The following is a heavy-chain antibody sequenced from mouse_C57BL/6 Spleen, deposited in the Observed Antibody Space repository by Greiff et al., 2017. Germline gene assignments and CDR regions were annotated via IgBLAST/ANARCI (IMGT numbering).Heavy chain of an antibody. V-gene: IGHV1-82*01. Sequence: QVQLQQSGPELVKPGASVKISCKASGYAFSSSWMNWVKQRPGKGLEWIGRIYPGDGDTNYNGKFKGEATLTADESSSTAYMQLSSLTSEDSAVYFCARSPGGGNYALDYWGQGTSVTVSS. CDR3: ARSPGGGNYALDY. D-gene: IGHD2-1*01. J-gene: IGHJ4*01. CDR2: IYPGDGDT. CDR1: GYAFSSSW.